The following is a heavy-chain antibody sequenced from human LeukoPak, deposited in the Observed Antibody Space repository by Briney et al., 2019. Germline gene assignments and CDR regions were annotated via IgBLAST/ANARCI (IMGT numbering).Heavy chain of an antibody. CDR3: ASGATAAVPAAIWEPSINWFDP. CDR1: GGSFSGYY. D-gene: IGHD2-2*01. J-gene: IGHJ5*02. CDR2: INHSGST. Sequence: SETLSLTCAVYGGSFSGYYWSWIRQPPGKGLEWIGEINHSGSTNYNPSLKSRVTISVDTSKNQFSLKLSSVTAADTAVYYCASGATAAVPAAIWEPSINWFDPWGQGTLVTVSS. V-gene: IGHV4-34*01.